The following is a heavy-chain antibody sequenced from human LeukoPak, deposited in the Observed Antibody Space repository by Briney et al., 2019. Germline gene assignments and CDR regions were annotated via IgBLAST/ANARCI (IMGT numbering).Heavy chain of an antibody. CDR3: ARKYGSGPRWPPYKDYGMDV. J-gene: IGHJ6*02. Sequence: ASVKVSCKASGYTFTGYYMHWVRQAPGQGLEWMGWINPNSGGTNYAQKFQGRVTMTRDTSISTAYMELSRLRSDDTAVYYCARKYGSGPRWPPYKDYGMDVWAKGPRSPSP. CDR2: INPNSGGT. CDR1: GYTFTGYY. V-gene: IGHV1-2*02. D-gene: IGHD3-10*01.